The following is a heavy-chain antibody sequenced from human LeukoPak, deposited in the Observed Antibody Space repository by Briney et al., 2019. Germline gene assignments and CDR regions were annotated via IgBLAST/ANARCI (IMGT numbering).Heavy chain of an antibody. CDR3: VRFLGYCSGGSCYFDF. Sequence: ASVKVSCKASGYTFTGYYMHWVRQAPGQGLEWMGWINPNSGGTKYAQKFQGRVTMTRDTSISTAYMELSSLKSDDTAVYYCVRFLGYCSGGSCYFDFWGQGTLVTVSS. CDR2: INPNSGGT. J-gene: IGHJ4*02. D-gene: IGHD2-15*01. V-gene: IGHV1-2*02. CDR1: GYTFTGYY.